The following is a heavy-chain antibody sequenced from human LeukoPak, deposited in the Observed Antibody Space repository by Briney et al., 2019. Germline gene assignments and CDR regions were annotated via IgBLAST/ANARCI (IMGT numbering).Heavy chain of an antibody. J-gene: IGHJ5*02. Sequence: SVKVSCKASGGTFSSYAISWVPQAPGQVLEWMGGIIPIFGTANYAQKFQGRVTMTRDTSISTAYMELSRLRSDDTAVYYCASNGRFGELLPDPWGQGTLVTVSS. CDR1: GGTFSSYA. CDR2: IIPIFGTA. D-gene: IGHD3-10*01. CDR3: ASNGRFGELLPDP. V-gene: IGHV1-69*05.